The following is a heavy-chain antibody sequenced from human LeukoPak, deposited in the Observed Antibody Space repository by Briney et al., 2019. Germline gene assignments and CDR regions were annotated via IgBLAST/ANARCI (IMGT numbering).Heavy chain of an antibody. Sequence: SQTLSLTCAVSGGSISSGGYSWSWIRQPPGKGLEWIGSIYHSGSTYYNPSLKSRVTISVDTSKNQFSLKLSSVTAADTAVYYCARPWSPHCGGDCYVSSWGRGTLVTVSS. CDR1: GGSISSGGYS. CDR2: IYHSGST. V-gene: IGHV4-30-2*03. D-gene: IGHD2-21*02. J-gene: IGHJ5*02. CDR3: ARPWSPHCGGDCYVSS.